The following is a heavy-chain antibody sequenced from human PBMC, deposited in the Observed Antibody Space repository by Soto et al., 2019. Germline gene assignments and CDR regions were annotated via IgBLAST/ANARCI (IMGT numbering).Heavy chain of an antibody. D-gene: IGHD4-17*01. CDR1: GGSFSGYY. J-gene: IGHJ4*02. Sequence: SETLSLTCAVYGGSFSGYYWSWIRQPPGKGLEWIGEINHSGSTNYNPSLKSRVTIPVDTSKNQFSLKLSSVTAADTAVYYCASLSTEYGDYHSDYWGQGTLVTVSS. V-gene: IGHV4-34*01. CDR2: INHSGST. CDR3: ASLSTEYGDYHSDY.